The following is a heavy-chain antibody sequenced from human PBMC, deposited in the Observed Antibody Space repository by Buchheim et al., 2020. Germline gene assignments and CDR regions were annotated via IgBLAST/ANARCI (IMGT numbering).Heavy chain of an antibody. Sequence: QVQLQRWGAGLLKPSETLSLTCAVYGGSFSGSHWSWIRQPPGKGLEWIGEIDHRGNTNYNPSLKTRVIISVDPSKNQFSLKLSSVTAADTAVYYCARVVQGMDVWGQGTT. CDR3: ARVVQGMDV. CDR1: GGSFSGSH. J-gene: IGHJ6*02. D-gene: IGHD3-16*02. V-gene: IGHV4-34*01. CDR2: IDHRGNT.